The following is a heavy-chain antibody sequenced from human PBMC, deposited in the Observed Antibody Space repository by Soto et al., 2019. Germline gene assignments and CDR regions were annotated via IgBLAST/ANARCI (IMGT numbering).Heavy chain of an antibody. CDR3: ARGFLARLLYGVENWFDP. Sequence: SETLSLTCAVYGGCFSGYYWSWIRQPPGKGLEWIAEINHSGSTKYNPSFKSRVTISVDTSKKKFFLQLRCMTAADTAVYYGARGFLARLLYGVENWFDPCGQGTLVTVSA. V-gene: IGHV4-34*01. CDR1: GGCFSGYY. CDR2: INHSGST. D-gene: IGHD2-2*02. J-gene: IGHJ5*02.